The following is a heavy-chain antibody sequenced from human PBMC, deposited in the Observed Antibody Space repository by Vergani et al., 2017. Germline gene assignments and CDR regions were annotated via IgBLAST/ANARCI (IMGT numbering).Heavy chain of an antibody. D-gene: IGHD3-9*01. J-gene: IGHJ4*02. CDR1: GFTFSSYG. CDR2: IRYDGSNK. CDR3: AKDLDDILTGPFDY. V-gene: IGHV3-30*02. Sequence: QVQLVESGGGVVQPGGSLRLSCAASGFTFSSYGMHWVRQAPGKGLEWVAFIRYDGSNKYYADSVKGRFTISRDNSKNTLDLQMNSLRAEDTAVYYCAKDLDDILTGPFDYWGQGTLVTVSS.